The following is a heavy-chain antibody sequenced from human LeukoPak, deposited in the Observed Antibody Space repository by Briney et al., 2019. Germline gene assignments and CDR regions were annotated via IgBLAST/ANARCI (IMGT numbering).Heavy chain of an antibody. J-gene: IGHJ3*02. CDR3: AKGSGSRHDAFDI. CDR2: ISSSSSYI. D-gene: IGHD1-26*01. CDR1: GFTFSSYS. Sequence: KPGGSLRLSCAASGFTFSSYSMNWVRQAPGKGLEWVSSISSSSSYIYYADSVKGRFTTSRDNAKNSLYLQMNSLRAEDTAVYYCAKGSGSRHDAFDIWGQGTMVTVSS. V-gene: IGHV3-21*01.